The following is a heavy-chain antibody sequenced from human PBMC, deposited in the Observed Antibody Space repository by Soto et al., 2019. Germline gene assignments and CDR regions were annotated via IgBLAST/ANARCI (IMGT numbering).Heavy chain of an antibody. CDR2: ISSNGGST. Sequence: GGSLRLSCSASGFTFSSYAMHWVRQAPGKGLEYVSAISSNGGSTYYADSVKGRFTISRDNSKNTLYLQMSSLRAEDTAVYYCVKDFVVGYDFWSGSRSHGIDVWGQGTTVTVYS. V-gene: IGHV3-64D*06. D-gene: IGHD3-3*01. J-gene: IGHJ6*02. CDR1: GFTFSSYA. CDR3: VKDFVVGYDFWSGSRSHGIDV.